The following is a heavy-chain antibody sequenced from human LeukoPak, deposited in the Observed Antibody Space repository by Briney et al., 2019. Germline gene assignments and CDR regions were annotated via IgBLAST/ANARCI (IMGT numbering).Heavy chain of an antibody. CDR2: IYYSGST. CDR1: GGSISSYY. V-gene: IGHV4-59*01. J-gene: IGHJ4*02. Sequence: SETLSLTCTVSGGSISSYYWSWIRQPPGKGLEWIGYIYYSGSTNYNPSLKSRVTISVDTSKNQFSLKLSSVTAADTAVYYCARAKDFDYWGQGNLVTVSS. CDR3: ARAKDFDY.